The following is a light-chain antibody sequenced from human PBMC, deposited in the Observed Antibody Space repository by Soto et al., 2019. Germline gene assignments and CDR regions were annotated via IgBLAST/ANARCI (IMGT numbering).Light chain of an antibody. CDR3: SSYASSSTYV. CDR1: SSDVGGYNY. J-gene: IGLJ1*01. Sequence: QSALTQPASVSGSPGQSITISCTGTSSDVGGYNYVSLYQQHPGKAPKLMIYDVSNRPSGVSNRFSGSKSGNTASLTISGLQAEDEADYYCSSYASSSTYVFGIGTKVTVL. CDR2: DVS. V-gene: IGLV2-14*01.